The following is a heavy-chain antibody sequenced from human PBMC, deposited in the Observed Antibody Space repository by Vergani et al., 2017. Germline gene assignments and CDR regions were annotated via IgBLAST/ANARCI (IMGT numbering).Heavy chain of an antibody. Sequence: QLQLQESGPGLVKPSETLSLTCTVSGGSISSSSYYWCWIRQPPGKGLEWIGSIYYSGSTYYNPSLKSRVTISVDTSKNQFSLKLRSVTAADTAVYYCAGGVVVVAATGFRSFDYWGQGTLVTVSS. V-gene: IGHV4-39*07. CDR3: AGGVVVVAATGFRSFDY. CDR1: GGSISSSSYY. J-gene: IGHJ4*02. CDR2: IYYSGST. D-gene: IGHD2-15*01.